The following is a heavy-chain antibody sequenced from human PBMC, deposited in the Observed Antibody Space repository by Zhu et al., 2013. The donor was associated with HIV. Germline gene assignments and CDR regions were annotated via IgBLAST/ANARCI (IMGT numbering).Heavy chain of an antibody. CDR2: IVPIFGTT. Sequence: QVQLVQSGAEVKKPGSSVKVSCKASGGTFSNYAISWVRQAPGQGLEWMGAIVPIFGTTDYAQRFQGRVTITADESTSTVYMELSSLRSDDTAMFYCARGRGSGRDASDIWGHGTMVTVSS. CDR1: GGTFSNYA. CDR3: ARGRGSGRDASDI. J-gene: IGHJ3*02. V-gene: IGHV1-69*01. D-gene: IGHD1-26*01.